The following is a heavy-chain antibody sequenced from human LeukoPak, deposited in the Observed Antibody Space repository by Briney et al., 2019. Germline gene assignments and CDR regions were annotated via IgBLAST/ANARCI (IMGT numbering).Heavy chain of an antibody. V-gene: IGHV1-24*01. CDR3: ATDRELRYFDWLSFDY. J-gene: IGHJ4*02. CDR1: GYTLTELS. Sequence: ASVKVSCKVCGYTLTELSMHCVPHAPGKGREGMGGFDPEDGETIYAQKLQGRVTMTEDTSTDTAYMELSSLRSEDTAVYYCATDRELRYFDWLSFDYWGQGTLVTVSS. D-gene: IGHD3-9*01. CDR2: FDPEDGET.